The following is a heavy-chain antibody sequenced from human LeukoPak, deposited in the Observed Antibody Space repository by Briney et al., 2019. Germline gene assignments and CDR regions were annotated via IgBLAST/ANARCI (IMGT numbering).Heavy chain of an antibody. D-gene: IGHD5-12*01. V-gene: IGHV5-51*01. Sequence: GESLKISCKGSGYSFTSYWIGWVRQMPGKGLEWMGIIYPGDSDTRYSPSFQGQVTISADKSISTACLQWSSLKASDTAMYYCARLNYSGYDYADYWGQGTLVTVSS. CDR1: GYSFTSYW. J-gene: IGHJ4*02. CDR2: IYPGDSDT. CDR3: ARLNYSGYDYADY.